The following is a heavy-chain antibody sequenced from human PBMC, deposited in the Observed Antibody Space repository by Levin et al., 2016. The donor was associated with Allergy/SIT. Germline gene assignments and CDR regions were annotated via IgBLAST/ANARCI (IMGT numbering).Heavy chain of an antibody. J-gene: IGHJ4*02. V-gene: IGHV1-18*01. CDR2: ISAYNGNT. D-gene: IGHD3-16*01. Sequence: ASVKVSCKASGYTFTSYGISWVRQAPGQGLEWMGWISAYNGNTNYAQKLQGRVTMTTDTSTSTAYMELRSLRSDDTAVYYCARDPYLGDLTPHPDYWGQGTLVTVSS. CDR3: ARDPYLGDLTPHPDY. CDR1: GYTFTSYG.